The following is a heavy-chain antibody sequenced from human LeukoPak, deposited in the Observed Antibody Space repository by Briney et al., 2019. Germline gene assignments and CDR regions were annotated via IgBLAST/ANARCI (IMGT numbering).Heavy chain of an antibody. CDR1: GFTFSSYA. D-gene: IGHD3-10*01. CDR2: ISGSGGST. J-gene: IGHJ6*02. V-gene: IGHV3-23*01. Sequence: GGSLRLSCAASGFTFSSYAMSWVRQAPGKGLEWVSAISGSGGSTYYADSVKGRFTISRDNSKNTLYLQMNSLRAEDTAVYYCAKVGSGFGPCSYGMDVWGQGTTVTVSS. CDR3: AKVGSGFGPCSYGMDV.